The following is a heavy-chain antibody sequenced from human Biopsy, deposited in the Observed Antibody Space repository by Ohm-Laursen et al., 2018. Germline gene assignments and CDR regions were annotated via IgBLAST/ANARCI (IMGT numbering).Heavy chain of an antibody. D-gene: IGHD4-23*01. Sequence: SLRLSCAASGFSFSDYHMRWIRHAPGRGLEWVSYISGGGTTYYGDSMKGRVTISMDNAKNSLYLQMHSLRAEDTAVYYCARDTRWSPYSMDVWGQGTTVTVSS. CDR2: ISGGGTT. CDR3: ARDTRWSPYSMDV. CDR1: GFSFSDYH. V-gene: IGHV3-11*01. J-gene: IGHJ6*02.